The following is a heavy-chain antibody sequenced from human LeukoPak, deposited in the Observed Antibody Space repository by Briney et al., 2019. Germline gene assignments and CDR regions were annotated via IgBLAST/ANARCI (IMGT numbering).Heavy chain of an antibody. CDR1: GGSISSGSYY. CDR3: ARHRPWEYYFDY. V-gene: IGHV4-39*01. D-gene: IGHD1-26*01. CDR2: IYYSGST. Sequence: SETLSLTCTVSGGSISSGSYYWGWIRQPPGKGLEWIGSIYYSGSTYYNPSLKSRVTISVDTSKNQFSLKLSSVTAADTAVYYCARHRPWEYYFDYWGQGTLVTVSS. J-gene: IGHJ4*02.